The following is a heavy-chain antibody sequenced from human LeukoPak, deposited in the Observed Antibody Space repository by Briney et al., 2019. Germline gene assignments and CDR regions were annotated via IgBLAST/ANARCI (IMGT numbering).Heavy chain of an antibody. J-gene: IGHJ4*02. D-gene: IGHD3-16*01. CDR2: IYTSGST. CDR3: AREGSRWGGLIDY. Sequence: SQTLSLTCTVSGGSISSGSYYWSWIRQPAGKGLEWIGRIYTSGSTNYNPSLKSRVTISVDTSKNQFPLKLSSVTAADTAVYYCAREGSRWGGLIDYWGQGTLVTVSS. V-gene: IGHV4-61*02. CDR1: GGSISSGSYY.